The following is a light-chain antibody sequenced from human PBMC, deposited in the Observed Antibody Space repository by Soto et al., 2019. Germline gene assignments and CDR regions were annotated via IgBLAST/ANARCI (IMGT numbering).Light chain of an antibody. Sequence: ALTQPASVSGSPGQSITISCTGTSSDVGGYNYVSWYQQHPGKAPKLMIYDVSNRPSGVSNRFSGPKSGNTASLTISGLQAEDEADYYCSSYTSSNPLVGFGGGTKLTVL. CDR2: DVS. V-gene: IGLV2-14*01. CDR3: SSYTSSNPLVG. J-gene: IGLJ2*01. CDR1: SSDVGGYNY.